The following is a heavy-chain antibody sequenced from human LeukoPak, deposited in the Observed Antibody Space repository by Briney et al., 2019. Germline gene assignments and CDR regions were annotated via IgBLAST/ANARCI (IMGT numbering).Heavy chain of an antibody. V-gene: IGHV6-1*01. CDR3: ARENHGFVT. J-gene: IGHJ5*02. Sequence: SQTLSLTCAISGNSVSSNSDAWNWIRQSPSRGLEWLGRTYYRSKWFNDYAVSVESRITINPDTSKNQFSLHLNSVTPEDTAVYYCARENHGFVTWGQGILVTVSS. CDR1: GNSVSSNSDA. D-gene: IGHD2-2*03. CDR2: TYYRSKWFN.